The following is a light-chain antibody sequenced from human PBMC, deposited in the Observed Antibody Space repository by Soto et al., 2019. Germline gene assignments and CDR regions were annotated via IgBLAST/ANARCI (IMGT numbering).Light chain of an antibody. CDR2: EVS. CDR1: SSDVGGYNY. CDR3: NSYASSGTLD. J-gene: IGLJ1*01. V-gene: IGLV2-14*01. Sequence: QSVLTQPASVSGSPGQSITLSCTGTSSDVGGYNYVSWYQQHPGKAPKLMIYEVSNRPSGVSNRFSGSKSGNTASLTISGLQAEDEADYYCNSYASSGTLDFGTGTKVTVL.